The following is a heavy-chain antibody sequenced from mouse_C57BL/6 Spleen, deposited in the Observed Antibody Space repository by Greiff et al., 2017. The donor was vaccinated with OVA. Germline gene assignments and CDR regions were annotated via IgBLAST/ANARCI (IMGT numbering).Heavy chain of an antibody. CDR2: ISDGGSYT. CDR1: GFTFSSYA. V-gene: IGHV5-4*03. CDR3: ASHHYYGSSEGAMDY. Sequence: EVMLVESGGGLVKPGGSLKLSCAASGFTFSSYAMSWVRQTPEKRLEWVATISDGGSYTYYPDNVKGRFTISRDNAKTNLYLQMSHLKSEDTAMYYCASHHYYGSSEGAMDYWGQGTSVTVSS. J-gene: IGHJ4*01. D-gene: IGHD1-1*01.